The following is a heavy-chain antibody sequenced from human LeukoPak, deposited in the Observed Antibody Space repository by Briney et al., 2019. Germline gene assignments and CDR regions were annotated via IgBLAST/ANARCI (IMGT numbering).Heavy chain of an antibody. CDR3: ARGPDYGDYVGSDY. J-gene: IGHJ4*02. CDR1: GYTFTSCD. CDR2: MNPNSGNT. D-gene: IGHD4-17*01. V-gene: IGHV1-8*01. Sequence: ASVKVSCKASGYTFTSCDINWVRQATGQGLEWMGWMNPNSGNTGYAQKFQGRVTMTTDTSTSTAYMELRSLRSDDTAVYYCARGPDYGDYVGSDYWGQGTLVTVSS.